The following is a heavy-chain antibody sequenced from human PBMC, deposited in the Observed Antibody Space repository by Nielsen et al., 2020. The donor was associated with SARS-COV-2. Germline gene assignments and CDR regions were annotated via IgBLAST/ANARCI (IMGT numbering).Heavy chain of an antibody. D-gene: IGHD6-19*01. J-gene: IGHJ4*02. Sequence: GSLRLSCAVYGGSFSGYYWSWIRQPPGKGLEWIGEINHSGSTNYNPSLKSRVTTSVDTSKNQFSLKLSSVTAADTAVYYCARDPHSSGWWGFDYWGQGTLVTVSS. V-gene: IGHV4-34*01. CDR3: ARDPHSSGWWGFDY. CDR1: GGSFSGYY. CDR2: INHSGST.